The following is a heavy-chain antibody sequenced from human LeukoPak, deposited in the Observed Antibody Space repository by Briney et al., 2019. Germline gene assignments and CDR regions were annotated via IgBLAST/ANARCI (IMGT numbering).Heavy chain of an antibody. D-gene: IGHD3-3*01. CDR1: GGSFSGYY. CDR2: INHSGST. V-gene: IGHV4-34*01. CDR3: ARAPPYDYDFWSGYKKYYFDY. J-gene: IGHJ4*02. Sequence: ETLSLTCAVYGGSFSGYYWSWIRQPPGKGLEWIGEINHSGSTNYNPSLKSRVTISVDTSKNQFSLKLSSVTAADTAVYYCARAPPYDYDFWSGYKKYYFDYWGQGTLVTVSS.